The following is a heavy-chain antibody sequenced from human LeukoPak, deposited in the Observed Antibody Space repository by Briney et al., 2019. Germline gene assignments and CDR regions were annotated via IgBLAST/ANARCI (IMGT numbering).Heavy chain of an antibody. D-gene: IGHD6-13*01. CDR1: GYTFTGYG. CDR2: ISAYNGNT. Sequence: ASVKVSCKASGYTFTGYGISWVRQAPGQGLEWMGWISAYNGNTNYAQKLQGRVTMTTDTSASTAYMELRSLRSDDTAVYYCARDWLGSSWYDAFDIWGQGTMVTVSS. CDR3: ARDWLGSSWYDAFDI. V-gene: IGHV1-18*01. J-gene: IGHJ3*02.